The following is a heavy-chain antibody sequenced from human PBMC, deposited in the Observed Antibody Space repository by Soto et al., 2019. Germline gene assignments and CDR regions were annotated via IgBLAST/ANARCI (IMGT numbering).Heavy chain of an antibody. CDR2: IYYSGST. CDR1: GGSISSYY. Sequence: QVQLQESGPGLVKPSETLSLTCTVSGGSISSYYWSWIRQPPGKGLEWIGYIYYSGSTNYNPSLKSRVTISVDTSKHQFSLKLRSVTAADTAVYYCARRAWFGEGGYYYCMDVWGQGTTVTVAS. CDR3: ARRAWFGEGGYYYCMDV. V-gene: IGHV4-59*08. J-gene: IGHJ6*02. D-gene: IGHD3-10*01.